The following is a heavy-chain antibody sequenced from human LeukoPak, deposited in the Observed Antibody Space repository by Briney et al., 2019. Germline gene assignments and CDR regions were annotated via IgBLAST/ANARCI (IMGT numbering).Heavy chain of an antibody. J-gene: IGHJ4*02. CDR1: GFTFSGSA. D-gene: IGHD3-16*02. CDR2: ISYDGSNK. CDR3: AKVHDDYVWGSYRPYFDY. V-gene: IGHV3-30*04. Sequence: PGGSLRLSCAASGFTFSGSAMHWVRQAPGKGLEWVAVISYDGSNKYYADSVKGRFTISRDNSKNTLYLQMNSLRAEDTAVYYCAKVHDDYVWGSYRPYFDYWGQGTLVTVSS.